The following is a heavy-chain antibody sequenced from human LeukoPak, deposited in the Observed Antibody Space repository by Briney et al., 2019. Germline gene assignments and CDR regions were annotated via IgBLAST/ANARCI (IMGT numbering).Heavy chain of an antibody. CDR3: ARDNRIVGATHAEIYYYYYLDV. CDR1: GDSISSGDYY. V-gene: IGHV4-61*02. J-gene: IGHJ6*03. CDR2: ISSSGST. Sequence: SETLSLTCTVSGDSISSGDYYWSWIRQPAGKGLGWIGRISSSGSTNYNPSLKSRVTISVDTSKNQFSLKLSSVTAADTAVYYCARDNRIVGATHAEIYYYYYLDVWGKGTTVTVSS. D-gene: IGHD1-26*01.